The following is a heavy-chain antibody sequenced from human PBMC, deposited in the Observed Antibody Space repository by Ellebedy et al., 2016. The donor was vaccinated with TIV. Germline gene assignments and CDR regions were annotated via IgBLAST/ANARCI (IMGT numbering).Heavy chain of an antibody. D-gene: IGHD3-9*01. CDR1: GFTFSSYA. Sequence: GGSLRLXCAASGFTFSSYAMSWVRQAPGKGLEWVSAISGSGGSTYYADSVKGRFAISRDNSKNTLYLQMNSLRAEDTAVYYCATNPTYDILTGYFDYWGQGTLVTVSS. J-gene: IGHJ4*02. V-gene: IGHV3-23*01. CDR3: ATNPTYDILTGYFDY. CDR2: ISGSGGST.